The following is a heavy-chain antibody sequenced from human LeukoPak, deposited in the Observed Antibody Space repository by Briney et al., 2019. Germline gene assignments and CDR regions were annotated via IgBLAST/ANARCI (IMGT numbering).Heavy chain of an antibody. Sequence: GGSLRLSCAASGFTFSSYEMNWVRQAPGTGLEWLSYISSSGSSIKYADSVKGRFTISRDNAKNTLYLQVNSLRADDTAVYYCARGSSGSYYVHWGQGTLVTVSS. J-gene: IGHJ4*02. D-gene: IGHD1-26*01. CDR2: ISSSGSSI. CDR1: GFTFSSYE. CDR3: ARGSSGSYYVH. V-gene: IGHV3-48*03.